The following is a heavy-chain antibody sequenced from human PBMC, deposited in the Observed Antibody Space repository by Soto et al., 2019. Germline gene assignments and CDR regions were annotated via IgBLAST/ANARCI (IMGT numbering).Heavy chain of an antibody. D-gene: IGHD3-10*01. CDR2: ISGSGGST. J-gene: IGHJ4*02. Sequence: GGSLRLPCAASGFTFSSYAMSWVRQAPGKGLEWVSAISGSGGSTYYADSVKGRFTISRDNSKNTLYLQMNSLRAEDTAVYYCAKDLFGELLGPLDYWGQGTLVTVSS. CDR1: GFTFSSYA. V-gene: IGHV3-23*01. CDR3: AKDLFGELLGPLDY.